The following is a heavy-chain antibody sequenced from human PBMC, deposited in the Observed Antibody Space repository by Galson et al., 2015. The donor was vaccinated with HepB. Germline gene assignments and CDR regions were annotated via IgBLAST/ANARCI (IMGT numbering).Heavy chain of an antibody. Sequence: SLRLSCAASGFPFSYYAMTWVRQAPGKGLEWVSAITPSGDNTYSADSLKGRFPISRDNSKNTAFLQMKSLRADDTAIYFCAKVFPEKTDGWYRQALYYFDSWGHGTRVTVSS. V-gene: IGHV3-23*01. CDR2: ITPSGDNT. CDR3: AKVFPEKTDGWYRQALYYFDS. J-gene: IGHJ4*01. D-gene: IGHD6-19*01. CDR1: GFPFSYYA.